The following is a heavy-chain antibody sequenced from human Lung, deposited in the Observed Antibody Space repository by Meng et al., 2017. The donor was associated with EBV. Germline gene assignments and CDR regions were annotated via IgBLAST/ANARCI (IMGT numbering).Heavy chain of an antibody. Sequence: VGAGGGLVKPGGPLGLSLEASGFTFSSYSMNWVRQAPGKGLEWVSSISRSTSYIYYADSVKGRFTISRDNAKNSLYLQMNSLRAEDTAVYYCARDLGDGSYYYDSSGFDYWGQGTLVTVSS. V-gene: IGHV3-21*06. J-gene: IGHJ4*02. CDR1: GFTFSSYS. CDR2: ISRSTSYI. D-gene: IGHD3-22*01. CDR3: ARDLGDGSYYYDSSGFDY.